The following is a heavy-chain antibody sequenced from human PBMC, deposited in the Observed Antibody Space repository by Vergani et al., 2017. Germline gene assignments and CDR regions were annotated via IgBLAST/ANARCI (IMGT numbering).Heavy chain of an antibody. V-gene: IGHV3-23*01. J-gene: IGHJ5*02. Sequence: EVQLLESGGGLVQPGGSLRLSCAASGLTFSSYAMSWVRQAPGKGLEWVSAISGSGGSTYYADSVKGRFTISRDNAKNTLYLQRSSLRAEDTAVYYCVKRRELLGGGWFDPWGQGTLVTVSS. D-gene: IGHD1-26*01. CDR1: GLTFSSYA. CDR2: ISGSGGST. CDR3: VKRRELLGGGWFDP.